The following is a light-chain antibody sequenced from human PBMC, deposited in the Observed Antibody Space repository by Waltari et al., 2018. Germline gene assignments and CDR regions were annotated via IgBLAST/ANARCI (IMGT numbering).Light chain of an antibody. J-gene: IGLJ1*01. V-gene: IGLV2-14*01. CDR3: SSYTGGSTFYV. Sequence: QSALTQPASVSGSPGQSITIPCTGTSSDVGNYNYVSWYQQHPGKVPKLIIYGVINRPSGFSNRCSGSKSGNTASLTISGLQAEDEADDYCSSYTGGSTFYVFGTGTKVAVL. CDR1: SSDVGNYNY. CDR2: GVI.